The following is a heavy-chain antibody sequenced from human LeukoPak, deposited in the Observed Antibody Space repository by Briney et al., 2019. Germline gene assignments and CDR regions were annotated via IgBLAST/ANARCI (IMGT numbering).Heavy chain of an antibody. V-gene: IGHV3-23*01. CDR3: AKDSWTTVGSWFDP. D-gene: IGHD4-11*01. J-gene: IGHJ5*02. Sequence: PGGSLRLSCAASGFTFSSYAMSWVRQAPGKGLEWVSAISGSGGSTYYADSVKGRFTISRGNSKTTLYLQMNSLRAEDTAVYYCAKDSWTTVGSWFDPWGQGTLVTVSS. CDR2: ISGSGGST. CDR1: GFTFSSYA.